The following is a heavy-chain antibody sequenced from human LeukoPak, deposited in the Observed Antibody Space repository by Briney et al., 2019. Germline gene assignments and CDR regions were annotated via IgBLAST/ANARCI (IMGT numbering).Heavy chain of an antibody. J-gene: IGHJ6*03. CDR1: GLTFHDYA. CDR2: IVGDSSKT. V-gene: IGHV3-23*01. CDR3: AKQPYNYYYLDV. Sequence: GGSLRLSCAISGLTFHDYAMTWVRQAPGKGLEWVSTIVGDSSKTYYTDSVKGRFTISRDNSNYMLFLHMNNLRAEDTAIYYCAKQPYNYYYLDVWGKGTTVTVSS. D-gene: IGHD2-21*01.